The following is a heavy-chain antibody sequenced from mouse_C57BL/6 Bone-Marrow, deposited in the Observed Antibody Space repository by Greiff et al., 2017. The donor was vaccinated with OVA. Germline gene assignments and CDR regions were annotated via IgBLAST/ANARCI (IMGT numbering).Heavy chain of an antibody. V-gene: IGHV2-5*01. CDR1: GFSLTSYG. CDR3: AIHYYGSSYDYAMDY. CDR2: IWRGGST. D-gene: IGHD1-1*01. J-gene: IGHJ4*01. Sequence: VKLMESGPGLVQPSQSLSITCTVSGFSLTSYGVHWVRQSPGKGLEWLGVIWRGGSTDYNAAFMSRLSITKDNSKSQVFFKMNSLQADDTAIYYCAIHYYGSSYDYAMDYWGQGTSVTVSS.